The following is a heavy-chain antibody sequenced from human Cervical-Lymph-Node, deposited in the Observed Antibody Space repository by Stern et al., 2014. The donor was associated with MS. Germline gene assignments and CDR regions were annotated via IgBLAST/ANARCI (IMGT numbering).Heavy chain of an antibody. CDR3: AKKAAGYQRLRHYGLDA. CDR1: GFNFNFFG. V-gene: IGHV3-21*06. D-gene: IGHD6-25*01. CDR2: ISSSSSDT. J-gene: IGHJ6*02. Sequence: EVQLVQSGGGLVKPGGSLRLSCAASGFNFNFFGMNWVRQAPGKGLEWVSSISSSSSDTYYADSVKGRFTISRDTAKNSLYLHRDSLRAENTAVYYCAKKAAGYQRLRHYGLDAWGQGTTVTVSS.